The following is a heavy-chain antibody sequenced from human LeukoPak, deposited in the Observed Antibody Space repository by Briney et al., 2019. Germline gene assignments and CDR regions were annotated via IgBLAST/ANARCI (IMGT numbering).Heavy chain of an antibody. V-gene: IGHV3-21*01. D-gene: IGHD3-10*01. CDR1: GFTFSAYS. J-gene: IGHJ6*03. Sequence: GGSLRLSCAVSGFTFSAYSMSWVRQAPGKGLEWVSSITSGDFVYFADSLKGRFTISRDNAKSSLFLQMNSLRAEDTAVYYCARGGFNLVRGVIIPSNSYYYYMDIWGKGTTVTVSS. CDR2: ITSGDFV. CDR3: ARGGFNLVRGVIIPSNSYYYYMDI.